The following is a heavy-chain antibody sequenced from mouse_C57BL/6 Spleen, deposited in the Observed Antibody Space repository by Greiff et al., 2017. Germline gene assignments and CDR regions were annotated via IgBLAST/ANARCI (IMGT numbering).Heavy chain of an antibody. Sequence: VQLQQSGAELARPGASVTMSCKASGYTFTSYTMHWVKQRPGQGLEWIGYINPSSGYTKYNQKFKDKATLTADKSSSTAYMQLSSLTSEDSAVYYCARADYGSSYPFAYWGQGTLVTVSA. CDR2: INPSSGYT. V-gene: IGHV1-4*01. J-gene: IGHJ3*01. D-gene: IGHD1-1*01. CDR1: GYTFTSYT. CDR3: ARADYGSSYPFAY.